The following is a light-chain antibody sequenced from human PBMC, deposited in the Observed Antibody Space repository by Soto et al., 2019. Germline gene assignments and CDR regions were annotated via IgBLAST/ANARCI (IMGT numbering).Light chain of an antibody. Sequence: QSALTQPRSVSGSPGQSVTISCTGTSNYVSWYQQHPGKAPKLIIYDVRKRPSGVPNRFSGSKSGNTASLTISGLQAEGEADYYCCSFAGSYTSYVFATGTKVTVL. CDR3: CSFAGSYTSYV. CDR2: DVR. CDR1: SNY. J-gene: IGLJ1*01. V-gene: IGLV2-11*01.